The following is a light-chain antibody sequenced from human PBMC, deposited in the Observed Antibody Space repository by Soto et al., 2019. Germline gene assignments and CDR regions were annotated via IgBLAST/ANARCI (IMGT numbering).Light chain of an antibody. V-gene: IGLV1-47*01. CDR1: SSNIGSNY. CDR3: AAWDDTLSVNWV. Sequence: QSVLTQPPSASGTPGQRVTISCSGSSSNIGSNYVYWYQQLPGTAPKLLIYRNNQRPSGVPDRFSGSKSGTSASLAISGLGSEDEAEYYCAAWDDTLSVNWVFGGGTQLPVL. J-gene: IGLJ3*02. CDR2: RNN.